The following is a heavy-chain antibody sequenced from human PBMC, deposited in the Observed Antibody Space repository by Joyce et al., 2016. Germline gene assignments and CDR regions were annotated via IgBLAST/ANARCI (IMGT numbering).Heavy chain of an antibody. J-gene: IGHJ6*03. Sequence: EVQLLESGGGLVQPGGSLRLSCAASGFPFSIFAMTWFRRIPGGGRECVSSISGSGATTYYAASVKGRFIFSRDNSKNMLYLQMHSLRAEDTAVYYCAKRGLTSLSGYSYYYMDVWGKGTTVTVSS. CDR3: AKRGLTSLSGYSYYYMDV. V-gene: IGHV3-23*01. CDR1: GFPFSIFA. D-gene: IGHD3-10*01. CDR2: ISGSGATT.